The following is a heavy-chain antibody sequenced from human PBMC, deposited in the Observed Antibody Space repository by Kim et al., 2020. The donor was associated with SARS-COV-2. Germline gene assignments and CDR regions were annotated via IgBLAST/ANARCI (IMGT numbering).Heavy chain of an antibody. D-gene: IGHD5-12*01. CDR1: GGSISSGSYY. V-gene: IGHV4-61*02. Sequence: SETLSLTCTVSGGSISSGSYYWSWIRQPAGKGLEWIGRIYTSGSTNYNPSLKSRVTISVDTSKNQFSLKLSSVTAADTAVYYCAANHLVATITGYYYYGMDVWGQGTTVTVSS. CDR2: IYTSGST. J-gene: IGHJ6*02. CDR3: AANHLVATITGYYYYGMDV.